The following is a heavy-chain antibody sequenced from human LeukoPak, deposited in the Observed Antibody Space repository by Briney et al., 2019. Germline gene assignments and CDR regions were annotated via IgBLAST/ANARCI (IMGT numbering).Heavy chain of an antibody. V-gene: IGHV3-30-3*01. J-gene: IGHJ4*02. D-gene: IGHD3-3*01. CDR2: ISFDGSNE. CDR1: GFTFNSYA. CDR3: GGGTAFGVVQY. Sequence: GGSLRLSCAASGFTFNSYAMHWVRQTPGKGLEWVAVISFDGSNEYYADSVKGRFTISRDNSKNTLYLQMNSLRPEDTALYYCGGGTAFGVVQYWGQGTLVTVSS.